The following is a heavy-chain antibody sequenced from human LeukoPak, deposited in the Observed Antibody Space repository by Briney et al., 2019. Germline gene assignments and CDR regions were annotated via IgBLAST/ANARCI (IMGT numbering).Heavy chain of an antibody. CDR1: GFTFSSYG. V-gene: IGHV3-7*01. J-gene: IGHJ4*02. CDR2: INEDGSVE. Sequence: GRSLRLSCAASGFTFSSYGMHWVRQAPGKGLEWLANINEDGSVENYVASVKGRFTISRDNAKNSLYLEMNTLRAEDTALYFCVRDRAYSTFDYWGQGTLVTVSS. CDR3: VRDRAYSTFDY. D-gene: IGHD2/OR15-2a*01.